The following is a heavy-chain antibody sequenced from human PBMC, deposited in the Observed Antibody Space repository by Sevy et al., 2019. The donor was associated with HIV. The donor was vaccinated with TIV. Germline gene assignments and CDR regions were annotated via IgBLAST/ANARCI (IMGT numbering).Heavy chain of an antibody. Sequence: GGSLRLSCAASGFTFSSYGMHWVRQAPGKGLDWVTVILYDGSNKYYADSVKGRFTISRDTSKNTLYLQMNSLRVEDTAVYYCAKGGQWLVRDWFDSWGQGTLVTVSS. D-gene: IGHD6-19*01. J-gene: IGHJ5*01. CDR3: AKGGQWLVRDWFDS. CDR1: GFTFSSYG. V-gene: IGHV3-30*18. CDR2: ILYDGSNK.